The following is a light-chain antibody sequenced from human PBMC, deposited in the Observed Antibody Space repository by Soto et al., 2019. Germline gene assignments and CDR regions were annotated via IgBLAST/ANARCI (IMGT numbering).Light chain of an antibody. CDR3: ETWDSNTRV. CDR1: SGHSSYI. CDR2: LEGSGSY. V-gene: IGLV4-60*02. Sequence: QSVLTQSSSASASLGSSVKLTCTLSSGHSSYIIAWHHQQPGKAPRYLMKLEGSGSYNKGSGVPDRFSGSSSGADRYLTISTLQFEYEANYYCETWDSNTRVFGGGTKLTVL. J-gene: IGLJ2*01.